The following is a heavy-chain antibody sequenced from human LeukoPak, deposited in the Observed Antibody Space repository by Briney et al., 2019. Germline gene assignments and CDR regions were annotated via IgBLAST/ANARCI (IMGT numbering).Heavy chain of an antibody. D-gene: IGHD6-19*01. Sequence: GGSLRLSCAASGFTFSSYGMHWVRQAPGKGLEWVAVISYDGSNKYYADSVKGRFTISRDNSKNTLYLQMNSLRAEDTAVYYCAKGGGWYPLYWGQGTLVTVSS. CDR3: AKGGGWYPLY. J-gene: IGHJ4*02. CDR2: ISYDGSNK. CDR1: GFTFSSYG. V-gene: IGHV3-30*18.